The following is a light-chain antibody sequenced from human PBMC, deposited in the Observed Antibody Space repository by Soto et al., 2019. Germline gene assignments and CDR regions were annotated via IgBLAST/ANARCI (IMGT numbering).Light chain of an antibody. J-gene: IGKJ4*02. V-gene: IGKV3-15*01. CDR1: QSGNNN. CDR2: GAS. CDR3: QQYSSWPLLT. Sequence: EIIVTQSPATLSVSPGERATLSCRASQSGNNNLAWYQQKPGQAPMLLIYGASTRATGIPARFGGSGYGTEFTLTSSSLQAEAFAIYYCQQYSSWPLLTCGGGTKVEIK.